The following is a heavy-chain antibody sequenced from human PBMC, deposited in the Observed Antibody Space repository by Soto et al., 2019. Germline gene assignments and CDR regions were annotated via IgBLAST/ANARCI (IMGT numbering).Heavy chain of an antibody. Sequence: GSLKMSSIGYPQSFSEDWISWVRQLTGKGLEWRGLIYLADLVTTCSPSFEGLFTFSADKSINTAYGHWRGMQASDTAMYYCARHLPGGVDYWSQGT. J-gene: IGHJ4*02. V-gene: IGHV5-51*01. CDR3: ARHLPGGVDY. D-gene: IGHD1-1*01. CDR2: IYLADLVT. CDR1: PQSFSEDW.